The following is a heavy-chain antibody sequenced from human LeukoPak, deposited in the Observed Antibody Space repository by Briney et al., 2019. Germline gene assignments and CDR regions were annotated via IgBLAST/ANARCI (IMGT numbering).Heavy chain of an antibody. V-gene: IGHV1-46*01. CDR3: ARPGGRGTYYYDSSPDHFDY. CDR2: INPSGGST. CDR1: GYTFTSYY. J-gene: IGHJ4*02. D-gene: IGHD3-22*01. Sequence: ASVKVSCKASGYTFTSYYMHWVRQAPGQGLEWMGIINPSGGSTSYAQKFQGRVTMTRDMSTSTVYMELSSLRSEDTAVYYCARPGGRGTYYYDSSPDHFDYWGQGTLVTVSS.